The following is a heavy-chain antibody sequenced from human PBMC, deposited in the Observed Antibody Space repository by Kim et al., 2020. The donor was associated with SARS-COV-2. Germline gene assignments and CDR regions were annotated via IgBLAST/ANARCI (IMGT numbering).Heavy chain of an antibody. V-gene: IGHV3-30*02. CDR3: VKEAAFTTVVVDYYFDY. Sequence: VEGRFTISRDNTKNTLYLQMNSLRTEDTALYYCVKEAAFTTVVVDYYFDYWGQGTLVTVSS. D-gene: IGHD2-15*01. J-gene: IGHJ4*02.